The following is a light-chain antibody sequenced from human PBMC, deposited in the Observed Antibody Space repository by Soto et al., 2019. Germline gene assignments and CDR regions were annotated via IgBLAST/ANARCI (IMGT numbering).Light chain of an antibody. CDR1: QSISSW. CDR2: GAS. Sequence: DIQMTQSPSTLSASVGDRVTITCRASQSISSWLAWYQQKPGKAPKLLIYGASSLENGDPSRFSGSGSGTEFTLTIRSLQPDDCATHYCQQYGSFYPVGEGTKLDTK. J-gene: IGKJ2*01. CDR3: QQYGSFYP. V-gene: IGKV1-5*01.